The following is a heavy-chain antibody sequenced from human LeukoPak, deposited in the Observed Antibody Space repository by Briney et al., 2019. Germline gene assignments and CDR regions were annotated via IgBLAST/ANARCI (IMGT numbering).Heavy chain of an antibody. Sequence: SETLSLTCTVSDYPISSGYYWGWIRQPPGKGLEWIGIILQSGSTYYNPSLKSRVTISVDTSKNQFSLKLSSVTAPDTALYYCARAKITAADIDRPFDPWGQGTLVTVSS. V-gene: IGHV4-38-2*02. CDR2: ILQSGST. CDR1: DYPISSGYY. D-gene: IGHD6-13*01. CDR3: ARAKITAADIDRPFDP. J-gene: IGHJ5*02.